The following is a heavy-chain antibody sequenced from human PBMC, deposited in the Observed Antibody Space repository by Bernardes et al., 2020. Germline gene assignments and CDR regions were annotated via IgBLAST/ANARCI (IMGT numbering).Heavy chain of an antibody. CDR2: MNPNRGNT. D-gene: IGHD2-15*01. Sequence: ASVTVSCKASGYTFTSYDIYWVRQATGQGREWMGWMNPNRGNTGYSQKFQGRVTMTSNTSISTAYMELSSLRCEDTAVYYCARGHPEDTRAGKAIGYWGQGTLVTVSS. V-gene: IGHV1-8*01. CDR1: GYTFTSYD. CDR3: ARGHPEDTRAGKAIGY. J-gene: IGHJ4*02.